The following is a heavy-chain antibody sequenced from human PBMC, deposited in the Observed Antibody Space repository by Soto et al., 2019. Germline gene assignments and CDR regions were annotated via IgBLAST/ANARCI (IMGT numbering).Heavy chain of an antibody. CDR1: GGSISSGGYY. CDR3: AREGGIVGATAADY. J-gene: IGHJ4*02. V-gene: IGHV4-31*03. Sequence: QVQLQESGPGLVKPSQTLSLTCTVSGGSISSGGYYWSWIRQHPGKGLEWIGYIYYSGSTYYNPSLKRRVTISVYTSKNQFSLKLSSVTAADTAVYYCAREGGIVGATAADYWGQGTLVTVSS. CDR2: IYYSGST. D-gene: IGHD1-26*01.